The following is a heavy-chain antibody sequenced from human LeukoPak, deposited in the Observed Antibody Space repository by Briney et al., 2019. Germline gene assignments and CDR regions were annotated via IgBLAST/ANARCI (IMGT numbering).Heavy chain of an antibody. D-gene: IGHD3-16*01. CDR2: IFPGDSDT. V-gene: IGHV5-51*01. CDR3: ATYFAGAETFDI. Sequence: PGESLKISCKASGNSITTYWIGWVRQKPGKGLEWMGLIFPGDSDTKYSPSFQGHVTISADKSISTAYLQWCSLKASDTAMYYCATYFAGAETFDIWGQGTMVTVSS. CDR1: GNSITTYW. J-gene: IGHJ3*02.